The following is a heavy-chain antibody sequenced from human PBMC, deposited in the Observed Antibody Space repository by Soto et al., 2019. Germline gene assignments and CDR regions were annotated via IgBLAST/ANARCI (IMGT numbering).Heavy chain of an antibody. Sequence: QVQLVESGGGVVQPGRSLRLSCSASGFTFSNYVMHWVRQAPGKGLEWVAAISFVGSNTFEEDSVQGRFIMSRDNSKSTLYLQMTSMRVEDTAMYYCARDLRDDYVSVALDYWGQGNLVTVSS. J-gene: IGHJ4*02. CDR3: ARDLRDDYVSVALDY. CDR1: GFTFSNYV. CDR2: ISFVGSNT. D-gene: IGHD4-17*01. V-gene: IGHV3-33*01.